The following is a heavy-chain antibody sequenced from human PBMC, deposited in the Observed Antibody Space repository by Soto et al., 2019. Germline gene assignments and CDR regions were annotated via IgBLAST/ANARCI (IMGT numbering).Heavy chain of an antibody. CDR1: GGSISSCY. J-gene: IGHJ5*02. D-gene: IGHD2-8*01. CDR2: IHNSGST. Sequence: SETLSLTCTVSGGSISSCYLSWIRQPPGKGLEWIGYIHNSGSTNYNPSLRSRITISPDTSNNQVSLQLNSVTPDDTAVYYCVRLIGNSWLDTWGQGTLVTVSS. CDR3: VRLIGNSWLDT. V-gene: IGHV4-4*08.